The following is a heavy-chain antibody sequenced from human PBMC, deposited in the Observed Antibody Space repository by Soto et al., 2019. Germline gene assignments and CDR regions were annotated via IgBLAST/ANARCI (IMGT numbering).Heavy chain of an antibody. V-gene: IGHV3-33*01. J-gene: IGHJ3*02. CDR3: ARVLVEITMIVVVPRGSAFDI. Sequence: GGSLRLSCAASGFTFSSYGMHWVRQAPGKGLEWVAVIWYDGSNKYYADSVKGRFTISRDNSKNTLYLQMNSLRAEDTAVYYCARVLVEITMIVVVPRGSAFDIWGQGKMVTVSS. D-gene: IGHD3-22*01. CDR1: GFTFSSYG. CDR2: IWYDGSNK.